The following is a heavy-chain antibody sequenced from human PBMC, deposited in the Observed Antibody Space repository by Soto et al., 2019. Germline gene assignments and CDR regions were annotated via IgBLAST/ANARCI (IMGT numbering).Heavy chain of an antibody. Sequence: QVQLAQSGAEVKKPGASVKVSWKSSDYSFTSYDLSWVREAPGQGIEWKGWISAYNGNTKYAENLQGRVTMTTDTSTSTTHMEMRRLTSDDTAVYYCARDSPPVDYWGPGTLVTVFS. CDR3: ARDSPPVDY. V-gene: IGHV1-18*01. CDR2: ISAYNGNT. J-gene: IGHJ4*02. CDR1: DYSFTSYD.